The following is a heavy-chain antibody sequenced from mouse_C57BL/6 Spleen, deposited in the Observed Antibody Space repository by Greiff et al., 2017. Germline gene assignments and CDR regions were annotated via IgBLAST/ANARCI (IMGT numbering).Heavy chain of an antibody. CDR1: YTFTDYYM. CDR2: YPGSGNTY. Sequence: VQLQESGPELVKPGASVKMSCKASGYTFTDYYMHWVKQKPGKGLEWIGEIYPGSGNTYYNEKFKGKATLTADTSSSTAYMQLSSLTSEDSAVYFCAIPYDYDLYYYAMDYWGQGTSVTVSS. V-gene: IGHV1-83*01. J-gene: IGHJ4*01. D-gene: IGHD2-4*01. CDR3: IPYDYDLYYYAMDY.